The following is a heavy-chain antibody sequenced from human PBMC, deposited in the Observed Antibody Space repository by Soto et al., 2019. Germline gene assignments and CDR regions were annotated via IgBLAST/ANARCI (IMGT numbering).Heavy chain of an antibody. J-gene: IGHJ4*02. V-gene: IGHV1-69*13. Sequence: ASVKVSCKASGGTFSSYAISWVRQAPGQGLEWMGGIIPIFGTANYAQKFQGRVTITADESTSTAYMELSSLRSEDTAVYYCAGDSSGYYLVSLDYWGQGTLVTVSS. CDR2: IIPIFGTA. CDR3: AGDSSGYYLVSLDY. CDR1: GGTFSSYA. D-gene: IGHD3-22*01.